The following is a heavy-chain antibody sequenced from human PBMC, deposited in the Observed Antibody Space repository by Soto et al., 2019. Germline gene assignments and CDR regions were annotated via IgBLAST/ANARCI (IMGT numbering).Heavy chain of an antibody. CDR1: GYSFTRYS. CDR2: IYPGDSDT. Sequence: PGESLRLSFTVSGYSFTRYSIGCVRQIPGKGLEWMGIIYPGDSDTRYSPSFQGQVTISADKSISTAYLQWGSLKASDTAMYYCARQHYDFWSGSTNYYGMDVWGQGTTVTGSS. CDR3: ARQHYDFWSGSTNYYGMDV. V-gene: IGHV5-51*01. D-gene: IGHD3-3*01. J-gene: IGHJ6*02.